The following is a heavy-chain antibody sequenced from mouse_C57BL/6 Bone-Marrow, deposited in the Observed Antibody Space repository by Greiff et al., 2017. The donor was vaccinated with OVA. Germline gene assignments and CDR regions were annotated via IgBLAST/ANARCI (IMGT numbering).Heavy chain of an antibody. V-gene: IGHV1-69*01. J-gene: IGHJ4*01. D-gene: IGHD3-3*01. CDR2: IDPAESYT. CDR1: GYTFTSYW. CDR3: ARSGTDTYAMDY. Sequence: QVQLQQPGAELVMPGASVKLSCKASGYTFTSYWMHWVKQRPGQGLEWIGEIDPAESYTNYNQKFKGKSTMTVDKSSSTAYMQLISLTSEDSAVYYCARSGTDTYAMDYWGQGTSVTVSS.